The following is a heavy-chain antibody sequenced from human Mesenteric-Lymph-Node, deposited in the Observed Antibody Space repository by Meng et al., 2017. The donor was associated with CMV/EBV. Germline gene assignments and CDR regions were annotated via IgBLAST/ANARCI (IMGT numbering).Heavy chain of an antibody. D-gene: IGHD1-14*01. CDR3: ARSPNPYYFDY. J-gene: IGHJ4*02. CDR1: GYTFTTYG. CDR2: INAYNGNT. Sequence: CKASGYTFTTYGISWVRQAPGQGLEWMGWINAYNGNTKYAQKLQGRVTMTTDTSTSTAYMEVRSLRSDDTAVYYCARSPNPYYFDYWGQGTLVTVSS. V-gene: IGHV1-18*01.